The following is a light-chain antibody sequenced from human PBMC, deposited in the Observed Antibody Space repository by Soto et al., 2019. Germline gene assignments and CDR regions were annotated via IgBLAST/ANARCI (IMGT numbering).Light chain of an antibody. J-gene: IGKJ1*01. Sequence: DIQMTPSPSTLSASVVDRVTITCRASQSISSWLAWYQQKPGKAPKLLIYDASDLETGVPSRFSGSGSGTDFTLTISSLQPEDFATYYCQQANSFPWTFGQGTKVDIK. CDR1: QSISSW. V-gene: IGKV1-12*01. CDR3: QQANSFPWT. CDR2: DAS.